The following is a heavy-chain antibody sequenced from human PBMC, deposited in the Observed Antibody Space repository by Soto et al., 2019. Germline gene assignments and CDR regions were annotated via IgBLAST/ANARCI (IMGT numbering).Heavy chain of an antibody. D-gene: IGHD5-18*01. V-gene: IGHV3-21*01. CDR1: GFTFSSYS. CDR3: ARDMIQLWTLDY. Sequence: EVQLVESGGGLVKPGGSLRLSCAASGFTFSSYSMNWVRQAPGKGLEWVSSISSSSSYIYYADSVKGRFTISRDNAMNSLYLQMNSLRAEDTAVYYCARDMIQLWTLDYWGQGTLVTVSS. J-gene: IGHJ4*02. CDR2: ISSSSSYI.